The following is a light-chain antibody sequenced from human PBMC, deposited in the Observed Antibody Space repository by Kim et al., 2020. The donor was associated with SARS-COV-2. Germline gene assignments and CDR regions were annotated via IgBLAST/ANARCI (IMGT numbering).Light chain of an antibody. CDR1: QTINNNN. J-gene: IGKJ2*01. V-gene: IGKV3-20*01. CDR2: GAS. Sequence: SLSPGESATLICRASQTINNNNLAWYQQKPGQAPRLLIHGASSRATGVPDRFIGSGSGTDFIININRLEPEDFAMYYCQQYSNWYTFGQGTKLEI. CDR3: QQYSNWYT.